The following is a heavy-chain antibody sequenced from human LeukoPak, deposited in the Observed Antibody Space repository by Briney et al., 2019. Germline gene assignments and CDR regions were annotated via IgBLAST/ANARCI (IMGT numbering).Heavy chain of an antibody. V-gene: IGHV4-61*01. CDR3: ARGRPTVIFDY. D-gene: IGHD4-17*01. CDR1: GGAVSSGSFY. Sequence: PSETLSLTCTVSGGAVSSGSFYWSWIRQPPGKGLEWIGDIHNTGSTNYNSSLKSRVTISIDTSKNQLSLNLSSVTAADTAVYYCARGRPTVIFDYWGQGALVTVSS. CDR2: IHNTGST. J-gene: IGHJ4*02.